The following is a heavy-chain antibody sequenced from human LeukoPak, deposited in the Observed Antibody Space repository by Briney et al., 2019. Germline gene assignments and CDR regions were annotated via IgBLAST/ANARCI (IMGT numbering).Heavy chain of an antibody. J-gene: IGHJ4*02. CDR3: ANTMYSSAWSPFDY. CDR1: TFTFSSYG. CDR2: IQYDGNKR. D-gene: IGHD6-19*01. Sequence: GESLKISCAASTFTFSSYGMHWVRQAPGKGLEWVAFIQYDGNKRYYADSVKGRFTISRDNSKNTLYLQMNSLRPDDTALYYCANTMYSSAWSPFDYWGRGTLVTVSS. V-gene: IGHV3-30*02.